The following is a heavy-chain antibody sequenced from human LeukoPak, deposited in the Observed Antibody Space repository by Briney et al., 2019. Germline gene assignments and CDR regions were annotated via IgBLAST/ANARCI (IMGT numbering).Heavy chain of an antibody. J-gene: IGHJ4*02. CDR1: GFTFRSYS. CDR2: IRSSSSYI. Sequence: PGGSLRLSCAASGFTFRSYSMNWARQAPGKGLEWVPNIRSSSSYIYYADSVKGRFTISRDNAKNSLYLQMNSLRAEDTAVYCCARDGTVNHEYYFDYWGQGALVTVSS. CDR3: ARDGTVNHEYYFDY. D-gene: IGHD4-17*01. V-gene: IGHV3-21*01.